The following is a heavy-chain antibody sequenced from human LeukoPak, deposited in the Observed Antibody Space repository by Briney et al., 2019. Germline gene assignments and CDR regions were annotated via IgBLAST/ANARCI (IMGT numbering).Heavy chain of an antibody. CDR3: ARDGSWPKTFDH. Sequence: GSLRLSCVGSGFTFRTYWVHWVRQAPGKGLEWVSRINSDGSSTSYVDSVKGRFTISRDNAKSTVYLQMNSLRAEDTAVYYCARDGSWPKTFDHWGQGTLVTVSS. D-gene: IGHD6-13*01. CDR1: GFTFRTYW. V-gene: IGHV3-74*01. CDR2: INSDGSST. J-gene: IGHJ4*02.